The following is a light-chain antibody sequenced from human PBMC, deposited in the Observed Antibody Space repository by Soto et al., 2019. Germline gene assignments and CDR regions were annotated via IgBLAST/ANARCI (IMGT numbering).Light chain of an antibody. V-gene: IGKV2-28*01. CDR2: LGS. Sequence: DIVMTQSPLSLPVTPGEPASISCRSSQSLLHSNGYNYLDWYLQKPGQSPQLLIYLGSNRASGVPDRFSGSGSGTDCTLKISRVEAEYVGVYYCMQALQTPRTFGQGTTVEI. CDR3: MQALQTPRT. J-gene: IGKJ1*01. CDR1: QSLLHSNGYNY.